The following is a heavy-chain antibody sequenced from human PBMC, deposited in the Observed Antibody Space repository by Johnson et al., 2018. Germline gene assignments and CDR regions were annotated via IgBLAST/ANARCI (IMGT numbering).Heavy chain of an antibody. CDR2: ISHDGSNK. V-gene: IGHV3-30*18. Sequence: QVQLVQSGGGVVQPGRSLRLSCAASGFTFSNYGMHWVRQAPGKGLEWVAVISHDGSNKYYADSVKGRFTISKDNSKNTLYLQMSGLRAEDTAMYYCAKEGPTNYYSYSMDVWGKGTTVTVSS. CDR3: AKEGPTNYYSYSMDV. D-gene: IGHD1-1*01. J-gene: IGHJ6*03. CDR1: GFTFSNYG.